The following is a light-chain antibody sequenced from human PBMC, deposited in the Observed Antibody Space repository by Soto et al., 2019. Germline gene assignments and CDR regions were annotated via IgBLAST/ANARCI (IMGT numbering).Light chain of an antibody. CDR2: GAS. Sequence: EMVLTQSPGTLSLSPGERATLSCRPSQSVSSSYLAWYQQKPGQAPRLLIYGASSRATGIPDRFSGSGSGTDFTLTISRLEPEDFAVYYCQQYGSSPFTFGPGTKVDIK. CDR1: QSVSSSY. CDR3: QQYGSSPFT. V-gene: IGKV3-20*01. J-gene: IGKJ3*01.